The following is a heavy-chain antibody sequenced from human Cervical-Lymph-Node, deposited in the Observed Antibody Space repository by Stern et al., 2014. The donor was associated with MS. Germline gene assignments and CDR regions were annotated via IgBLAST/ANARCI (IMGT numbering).Heavy chain of an antibody. Sequence: VHLVESGGGVVQPGRSLSLSCVASGFTFSTYAMHWVRQAPGKAMELVAFVSYDGTQRNSTDSVKARFTISRDNSKNTLYLHMNSLRDEDTAVYFCARGGRGVGLEYWGQGALVTVSS. CDR3: ARGGRGVGLEY. J-gene: IGHJ4*02. CDR1: GFTFSTYA. V-gene: IGHV3-30-3*01. D-gene: IGHD3-10*01. CDR2: VSYDGTQR.